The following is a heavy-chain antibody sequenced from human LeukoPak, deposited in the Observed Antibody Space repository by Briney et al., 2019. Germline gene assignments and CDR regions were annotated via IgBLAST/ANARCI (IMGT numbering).Heavy chain of an antibody. CDR2: INPNSGGT. V-gene: IGHV1-2*06. CDR3: AREYTVTTIDY. CDR1: GYTFTGYY. J-gene: IGHJ4*02. Sequence: ASVKVSCKPSGYTFTGYYMHWVRQAPGQGLEWMGRINPNSGGTNYAQKVQGRVTMTRDTSISTAYMELSRLRSDDTAVYYGAREYTVTTIDYWGQGTLVTVSS. D-gene: IGHD4-17*01.